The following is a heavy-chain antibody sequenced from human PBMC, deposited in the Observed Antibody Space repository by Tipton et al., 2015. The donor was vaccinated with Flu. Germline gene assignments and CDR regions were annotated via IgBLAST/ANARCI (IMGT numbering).Heavy chain of an antibody. D-gene: IGHD3-10*02. J-gene: IGHJ4*02. CDR3: ARHTGDSVRGVIDY. V-gene: IGHV4-34*01. CDR1: RFTFSSYE. Sequence: LRLSCAASRFTFSSYEMNWVRQAPGKGLECIGEINHSGDTNYNPSLKSRVTISVDTSKNQFSLRLSSVTAADTAVYYCARHTGDSVRGVIDYWGQGTLVTVSS. CDR2: INHSGDT.